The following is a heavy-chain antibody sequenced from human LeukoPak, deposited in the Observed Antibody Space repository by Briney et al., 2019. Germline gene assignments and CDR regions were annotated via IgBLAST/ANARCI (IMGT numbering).Heavy chain of an antibody. V-gene: IGHV3-23*01. D-gene: IGHD2-15*01. CDR1: GFTFSSYA. CDR2: ISGSGGST. CDR3: AKWGYCSDGSCYSPLYFDY. J-gene: IGHJ4*02. Sequence: PGASLRLSCAASGFTFSSYAMSWVRQAPGKGLEWVSAISGSGGSTYYADSVKGRFTISRDNSKNTLYLQMNSLRAEDTAVYYCAKWGYCSDGSCYSPLYFDYWGQGTLVTVSS.